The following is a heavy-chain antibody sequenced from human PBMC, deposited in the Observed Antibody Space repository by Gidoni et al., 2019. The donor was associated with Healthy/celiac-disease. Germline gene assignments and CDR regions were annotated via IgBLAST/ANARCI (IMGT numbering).Heavy chain of an antibody. CDR1: GYTFTSYA. D-gene: IGHD6-19*01. CDR2: INAGNGNT. V-gene: IGHV1-3*01. J-gene: IGHJ4*02. Sequence: QVQLVQSGAEVKKPGASVKVSCKASGYTFTSYAMHWVRQAPGQRLEWMGWINAGNGNTKYSQKFQGRVTITRDTSASTAYMELSSLRSEDTAVYYCAREGDSSGWPALDYWGQGTLVTVSS. CDR3: AREGDSSGWPALDY.